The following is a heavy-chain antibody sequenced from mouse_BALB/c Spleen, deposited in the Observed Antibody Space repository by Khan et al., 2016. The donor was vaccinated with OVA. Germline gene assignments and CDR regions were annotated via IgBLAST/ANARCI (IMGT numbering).Heavy chain of an antibody. V-gene: IGHV5-6*01. D-gene: IGHD1-1*01. Sequence: EVELVESGGDLVKPGGSLKLSCAASGFTFSTYGMSWVRQTPDKRLEWVATISTGGSYTYYPDSVKGRFTISRDTAKNTLYLQMSSLKSEDTAMFYCARLAYYYDSEGFAYWGQGTRVTVS. J-gene: IGHJ3*01. CDR1: GFTFSTYG. CDR3: ARLAYYYDSEGFAY. CDR2: ISTGGSYT.